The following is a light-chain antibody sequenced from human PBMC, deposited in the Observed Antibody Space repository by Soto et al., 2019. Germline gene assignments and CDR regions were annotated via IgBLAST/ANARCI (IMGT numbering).Light chain of an antibody. CDR3: SSYTSSSTLAV. V-gene: IGLV2-14*01. CDR2: DVS. J-gene: IGLJ1*01. Sequence: QSVLTQPASGSGSPGQSLPISCKGNSNDFGGYNYVSWYQQHPGKAPKLMIYDVSNRPSGVSNRFSGSKSGNTASLTISGLQAEDEADYYYSSYTSSSTLAVFGTGTKVTVL. CDR1: SNDFGGYNY.